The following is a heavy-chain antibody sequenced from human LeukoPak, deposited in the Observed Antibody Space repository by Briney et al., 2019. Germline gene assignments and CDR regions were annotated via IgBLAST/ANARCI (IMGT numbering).Heavy chain of an antibody. CDR2: LYTSGST. Sequence: SETLSLTCTVSGGSISSYYWSWIRQPAGKGLQWIGRLYTSGSTNYNPSLKSRVTMSIDTSKNQFSLKLSSVTAPDTAVYYCARDRGHYDSSGYLFDYWGQGTLVTVSS. CDR3: ARDRGHYDSSGYLFDY. V-gene: IGHV4-4*07. J-gene: IGHJ4*02. D-gene: IGHD3-22*01. CDR1: GGSISSYY.